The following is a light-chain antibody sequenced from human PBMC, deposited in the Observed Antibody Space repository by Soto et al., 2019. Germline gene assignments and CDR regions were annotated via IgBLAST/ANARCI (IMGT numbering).Light chain of an antibody. Sequence: QSALTQPASVSGSPGQSITISCTGTSSDVGGYNYVSWHQQHPGKAPKLMIYEVSNRPSGVSNRFSGSKSGNTASLTISGLQTEDEADYYCSSFTSINTWVFGGGTKVTVL. V-gene: IGLV2-14*01. CDR1: SSDVGGYNY. CDR3: SSFTSINTWV. CDR2: EVS. J-gene: IGLJ3*02.